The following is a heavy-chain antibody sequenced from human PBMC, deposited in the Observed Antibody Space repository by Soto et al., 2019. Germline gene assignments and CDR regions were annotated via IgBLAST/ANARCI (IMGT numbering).Heavy chain of an antibody. CDR3: ARRYGSAIDY. Sequence: ETLSLTCTVSGGSISSWYWSWIRQPPGKGLEWIGYIYYSGSTNYNPSLKSRVTISVDTSKNQFSLKLSSVTAADTAVYYCARRYGSAIDYWGQGTLVTVSS. J-gene: IGHJ4*02. V-gene: IGHV4-59*08. CDR1: GGSISSWY. D-gene: IGHD1-26*01. CDR2: IYYSGST.